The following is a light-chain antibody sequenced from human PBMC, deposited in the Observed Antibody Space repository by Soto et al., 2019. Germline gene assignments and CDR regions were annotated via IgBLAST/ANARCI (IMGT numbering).Light chain of an antibody. V-gene: IGLV2-14*01. CDR2: EVS. CDR3: SSYTSSSSAV. CDR1: SSDVGGYNY. J-gene: IGLJ1*01. Sequence: QSVLTQPASVSGSPGQSITISCTGTSSDVGGYNYVSWYQQHPGKAPKLMIYEVSSRPSEVSNRLSVSKSGNKASVTISWLQAENEADYYCSSYTSSSSAVLGTATNATV.